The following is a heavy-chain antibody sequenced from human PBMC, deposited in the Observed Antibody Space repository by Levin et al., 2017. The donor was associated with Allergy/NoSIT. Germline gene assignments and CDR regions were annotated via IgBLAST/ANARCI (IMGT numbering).Heavy chain of an antibody. Sequence: PGGSLRLSCEASGFTFSSYAMSWVRQAPGKGLEWVSGISYSGTSTYYADSVQGRFTISRDNSKNTLYLQLSSLRAEDTALYYCAKKRSYDTSGYSPIDYWGQGILVTVSS. V-gene: IGHV3-23*05. CDR3: AKKRSYDTSGYSPIDY. D-gene: IGHD3-22*01. CDR1: GFTFSSYA. J-gene: IGHJ4*02. CDR2: ISYSGTST.